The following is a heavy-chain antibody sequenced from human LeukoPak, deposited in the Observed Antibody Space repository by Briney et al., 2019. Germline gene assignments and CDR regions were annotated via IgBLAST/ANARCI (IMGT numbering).Heavy chain of an antibody. CDR2: ISGSGGST. Sequence: GGSLRLSCAASGFTFSSYSMNWVRQAPGKGLEWVSAISGSGGSTYYADSVKGRFTISRDISKNTLYLQMNSLRAEDTAVYYCAKEGPFGIGYYFDYWGQGTLVTVSS. J-gene: IGHJ4*02. V-gene: IGHV3-23*01. CDR3: AKEGPFGIGYYFDY. CDR1: GFTFSSYS. D-gene: IGHD3-16*01.